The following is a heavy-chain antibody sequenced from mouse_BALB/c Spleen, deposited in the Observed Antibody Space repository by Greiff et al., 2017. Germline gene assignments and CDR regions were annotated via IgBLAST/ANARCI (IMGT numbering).Heavy chain of an antibody. CDR1: GYTFTSYN. CDR3: ARREDWYFDV. Sequence: QVQLKQPGAELVKPGASVKMSCKASGYTFTSYNMHWVKQTPGQGLEWIGAIYPGNGDTSYNQKFKGKATLTADKSSSTAYMQLSSLTSEDSAVYYCARREDWYFDVWGAGTTVTVSS. V-gene: IGHV1-12*01. J-gene: IGHJ1*01. CDR2: IYPGNGDT.